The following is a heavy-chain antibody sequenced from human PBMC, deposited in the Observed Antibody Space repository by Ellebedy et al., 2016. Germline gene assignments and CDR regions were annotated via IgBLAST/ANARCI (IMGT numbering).Heavy chain of an antibody. CDR2: IWYDGSNK. D-gene: IGHD6-6*01. Sequence: GESLKISCAASGFTFSSYGMHWVRQAPGKGLEWVAVIWYDGSNKYYADSVKGRFTISRDNAKNTLYLQMNSLRGEDTAVYYCARDSSSSSFYYYYYGMDVWGQGTTVTVSS. CDR1: GFTFSSYG. V-gene: IGHV3-33*01. J-gene: IGHJ6*02. CDR3: ARDSSSSSFYYYYYGMDV.